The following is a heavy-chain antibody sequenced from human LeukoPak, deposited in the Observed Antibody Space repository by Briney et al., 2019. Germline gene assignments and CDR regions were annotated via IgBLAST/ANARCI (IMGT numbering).Heavy chain of an antibody. J-gene: IGHJ4*02. CDR1: RGSLRSYY. CDR2: IYYSGST. V-gene: IGHV4-59*01. CDR3: ARDRYGDYVADY. D-gene: IGHD4-17*01. Sequence: PSETLSLTCTVSRGSLRSYYGSWVRQPPGGGLEWIGYIYYSGSTNYNPSLKSRVTISVDTSKNQFSLKLSSVTAADTAVYYCARDRYGDYVADYWGQGTLVTVSS.